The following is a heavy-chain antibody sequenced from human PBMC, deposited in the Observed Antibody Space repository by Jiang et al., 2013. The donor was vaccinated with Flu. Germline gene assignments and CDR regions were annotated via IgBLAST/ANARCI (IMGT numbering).Heavy chain of an antibody. Sequence: GLVWVSRINARGTGIGYADSVKGRFTISRDNAKNTLYLQMNSLRAEDTAVYYCAKDPQGREEKYYDFWSGYYGGGIYGMDVWGQGTTVTVSS. CDR2: INARGTGI. J-gene: IGHJ6*02. CDR3: AKDPQGREEKYYDFWSGYYGGGIYGMDV. V-gene: IGHV3-74*01. D-gene: IGHD3-3*01.